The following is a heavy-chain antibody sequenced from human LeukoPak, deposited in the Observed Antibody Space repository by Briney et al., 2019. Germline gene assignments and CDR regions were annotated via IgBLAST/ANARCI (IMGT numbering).Heavy chain of an antibody. J-gene: IGHJ4*02. D-gene: IGHD4-17*01. Sequence: SVKVSCKASGYTFTGYYMHWVRQAPGQGLEWMGWINAGNGNTKYSQEFQDRVTITRDTSASTAYMELGSLRSEDMAVYYCARVRRPNNGDHIVGGFGYWGQGTLVTVSS. CDR3: ARVRRPNNGDHIVGGFGY. CDR2: INAGNGNT. CDR1: GYTFTGYY. V-gene: IGHV1-3*03.